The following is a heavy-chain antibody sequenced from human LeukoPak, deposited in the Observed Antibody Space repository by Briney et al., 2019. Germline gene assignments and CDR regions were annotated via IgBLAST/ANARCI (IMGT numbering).Heavy chain of an antibody. CDR2: IYYSGST. J-gene: IGHJ4*02. CDR3: ARVGGSSTARYYFDY. V-gene: IGHV4-31*03. D-gene: IGHD6-6*01. CDR1: GGSISSGGYY. Sequence: SETLSLTCTASGGSISSGGYYWSWIRQHPGKGLEWIGYIYYSGSTYYNPSLKSRVTISVDTSKNQFSLKLSSVTAADTAVYYCARVGGSSTARYYFDYWGQGTLVTVSS.